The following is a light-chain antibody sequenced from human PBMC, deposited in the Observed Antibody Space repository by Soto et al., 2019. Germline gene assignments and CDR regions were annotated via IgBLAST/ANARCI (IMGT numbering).Light chain of an antibody. CDR3: HQTYSTFIS. J-gene: IGKJ4*01. V-gene: IGKV1-39*01. CDR1: QTISTF. CDR2: DAS. Sequence: DIQMTQSPSSRSASVRDRVTITCRSSQTISTFLHLLKHYPGKASNLLIYDASSLQIEFPSRFSGSGSRRDFTINISSLHPEHFGSYYRHQTYSTFISFGGGTNGDIK.